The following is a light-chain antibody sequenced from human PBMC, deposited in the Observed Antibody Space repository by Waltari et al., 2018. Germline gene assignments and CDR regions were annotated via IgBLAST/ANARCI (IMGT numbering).Light chain of an antibody. V-gene: IGKV2-30*01. J-gene: IGKJ2*01. Sequence: DVVMTQSPLPLFVTLGQPASIPCRYTHSLVATHGNTLLNWFHQRPGQSPRPLIYKVSKRDSGCPDRFSGSGSGTDFTLKISRVEAEDVGVYYCMQATHWPSVTFGQGTKLEIK. CDR3: MQATHWPSVT. CDR1: HSLVATHGNTL. CDR2: KVS.